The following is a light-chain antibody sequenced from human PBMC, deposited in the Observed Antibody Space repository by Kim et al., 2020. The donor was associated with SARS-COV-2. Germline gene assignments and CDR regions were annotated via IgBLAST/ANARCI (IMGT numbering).Light chain of an antibody. Sequence: EIVLTQSPATLSLSPGERATPSCRASQSVSSYLAWYQQKPGQAPRLLIYDASNRATGIPARFSGSVSGTDFTLTISSLEPEDFAVYYCQQRSNWPRTFGGGTKLEI. CDR1: QSVSSY. CDR3: QQRSNWPRT. CDR2: DAS. J-gene: IGKJ4*01. V-gene: IGKV3-11*01.